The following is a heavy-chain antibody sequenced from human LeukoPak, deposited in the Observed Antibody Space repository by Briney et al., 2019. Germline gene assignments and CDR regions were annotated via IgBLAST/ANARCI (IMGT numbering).Heavy chain of an antibody. CDR2: ISSNGGST. CDR3: AREGYYDFYYYMDV. D-gene: IGHD3-3*01. J-gene: IGHJ6*03. CDR1: GFRFEDYG. Sequence: GGXXRLSCVASGFRFEDYGMSWVGQVPGKGVEWVSGISSNGGSTVYGDPVKGRFTISRDSAKNSLYLQMNSLRAEDTALYYCAREGYYDFYYYMDVWGKGTTVTVSS. V-gene: IGHV3-20*04.